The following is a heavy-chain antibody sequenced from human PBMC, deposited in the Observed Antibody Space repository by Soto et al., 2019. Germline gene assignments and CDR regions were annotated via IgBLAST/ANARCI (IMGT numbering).Heavy chain of an antibody. V-gene: IGHV4-31*03. D-gene: IGHD4-17*01. J-gene: IGHJ4*02. CDR3: ARARWRPDYGDYRIYYFDY. CDR1: GGSISSGGYY. CDR2: IYYSGST. Sequence: QVQLQESGPGLVKPSQTLSLTCTVSGGSISSGGYYWSWIRQHPGKGLEWIGYIYYSGSTYYNPSLKSRVTISVDTSKNQFPLKLSSVTAADTAVYYCARARWRPDYGDYRIYYFDYLGQGTLVTVSS.